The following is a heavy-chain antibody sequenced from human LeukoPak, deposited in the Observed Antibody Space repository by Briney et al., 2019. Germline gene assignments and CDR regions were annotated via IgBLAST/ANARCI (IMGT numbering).Heavy chain of an antibody. J-gene: IGHJ6*02. CDR2: IYYSGST. Sequence: SETLSLTCTVSGGSISSSSYYWGWIRQPPGKGLEWIGSIYYSGSTYYNPSLKSRVTISVDTSKNQFSLKLSSVTAADTAVYYYARGYSSGWYDYYYYGMDVWGQGTTVTVSS. D-gene: IGHD6-19*01. CDR3: ARGYSSGWYDYYYYGMDV. CDR1: GGSISSSSYY. V-gene: IGHV4-39*01.